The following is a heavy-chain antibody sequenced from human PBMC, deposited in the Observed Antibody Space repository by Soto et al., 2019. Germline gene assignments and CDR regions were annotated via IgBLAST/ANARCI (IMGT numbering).Heavy chain of an antibody. V-gene: IGHV3-9*01. CDR1: GFTFDDYA. CDR3: AKDLLLFGVVSSPFYGMDV. Sequence: EVQLVESGGGLVQPGRSLRLSCAASGFTFDDYAIHWVRQAPGKGLEWVSGISWNSGSIGYADSVKGRFTISRDNAKNSLYLQMNSLRAEDTALYYCAKDLLLFGVVSSPFYGMDVWGQGTTVTVSS. J-gene: IGHJ6*02. D-gene: IGHD3-3*01. CDR2: ISWNSGSI.